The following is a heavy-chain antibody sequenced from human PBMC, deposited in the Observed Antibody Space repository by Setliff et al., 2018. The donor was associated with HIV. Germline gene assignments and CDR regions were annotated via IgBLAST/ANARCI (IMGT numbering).Heavy chain of an antibody. CDR1: GYSFTTHW. CDR3: ARQRDPDGFDI. Sequence: PGESLKISCKGSGYSFTTHWIGWVRQMPGKGLEWMGIIYPSDSDPKYSPSFQGQITISADKSISTAYLQWSSLKASDTAMYYCARQRDPDGFDIWGQGTMVTVSS. CDR2: IYPSDSDP. J-gene: IGHJ3*02. V-gene: IGHV5-51*01.